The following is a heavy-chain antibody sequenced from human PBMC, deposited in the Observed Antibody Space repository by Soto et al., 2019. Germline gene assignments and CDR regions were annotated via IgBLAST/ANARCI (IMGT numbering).Heavy chain of an antibody. CDR2: IYYSGST. CDR3: AREAGYSSAWYKWFDP. Sequence: QVQLQESGPGLVKPSQTLSLTCTVSGGSISSGGYYWSWIRQHPGKGLEWIGYIYYSGSTYYNPSLKSRVTISVDTSKNQFSLKLSSVTAADTAVYYCAREAGYSSAWYKWFDPWGQGTLVTVSS. D-gene: IGHD6-25*01. CDR1: GGSISSGGYY. J-gene: IGHJ5*02. V-gene: IGHV4-31*03.